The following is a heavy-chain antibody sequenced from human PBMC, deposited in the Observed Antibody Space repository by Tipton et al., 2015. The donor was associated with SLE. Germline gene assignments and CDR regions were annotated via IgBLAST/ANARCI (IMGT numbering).Heavy chain of an antibody. CDR3: AREGVEIVAN. CDR1: GYSISSGYY. Sequence: TLSLTCTVSGYSISSGYYWGWIRQPAGKGLEWIGHIYSTGSTDYNPSLKSRVSISVDTSKSQFSLKLSSVTAADTAVYYCAREGVEIVANWGKGTLVSVSS. J-gene: IGHJ4*02. V-gene: IGHV4-61*09. CDR2: IYSTGST. D-gene: IGHD5-24*01.